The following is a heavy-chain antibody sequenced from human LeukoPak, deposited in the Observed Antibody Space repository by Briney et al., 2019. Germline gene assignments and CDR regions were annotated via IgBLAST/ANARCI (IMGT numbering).Heavy chain of an antibody. V-gene: IGHV4-59*08. D-gene: IGHD3-9*01. CDR2: INYSGNT. J-gene: IGHJ3*01. Sequence: SETLSLTCAVSGGSISNYYWSWIRQPPGKGLEWIAYINYSGNTDYNPSLKSRVTISVDISKNHFSLKLSSVTAADTAVYYCASGYFGDAFDVWGQGTMVTVSS. CDR3: ASGYFGDAFDV. CDR1: GGSISNYY.